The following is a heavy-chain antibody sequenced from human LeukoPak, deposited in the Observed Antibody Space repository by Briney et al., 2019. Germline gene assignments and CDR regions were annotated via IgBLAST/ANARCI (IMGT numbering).Heavy chain of an antibody. Sequence: SETLSLTCTVSGGSISSYYWSWIRQPPGKGLEWIGYIYYSGSTNYNPSLKSRVTISVDTSKNQFSLKLSSVTAADTAVYYCARDGDIVVVPAAIGTWYFDLWGRGTLVTVSS. CDR3: ARDGDIVVVPAAIGTWYFDL. V-gene: IGHV4-59*12. D-gene: IGHD2-2*02. J-gene: IGHJ2*01. CDR1: GGSISSYY. CDR2: IYYSGST.